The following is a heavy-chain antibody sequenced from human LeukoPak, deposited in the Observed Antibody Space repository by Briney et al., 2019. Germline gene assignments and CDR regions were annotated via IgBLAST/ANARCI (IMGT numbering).Heavy chain of an antibody. CDR3: VRDRELNY. V-gene: IGHV4-61*01. CDR1: GGSVNSGSYY. D-gene: IGHD3-10*01. Sequence: SETLSLTCTVSGGSVNSGSYYWSWIRQPPGKGLEWIGYIYNSGNTNYNPSFKSRVTISEDTPKNQFSLKLSSVTAADTAVYYCVRDRELNYWGQGTLVTVSS. CDR2: IYNSGNT. J-gene: IGHJ4*02.